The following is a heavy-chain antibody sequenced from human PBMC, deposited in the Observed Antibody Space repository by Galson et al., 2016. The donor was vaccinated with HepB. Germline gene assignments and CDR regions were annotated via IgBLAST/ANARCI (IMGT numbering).Heavy chain of an antibody. V-gene: IGHV3-7*01. CDR2: INEDGSGK. D-gene: IGHD3-10*01. J-gene: IGHJ5*02. CDR3: AREIWVGESRDWFDP. Sequence: SLRLSCAVSGFTFRSYWLSWVRQAPGKGLECVANINEDGSGKYYMDSVKGRFTISRDNSKNTLYLQMNSLRAEDTAVYYCAREIWVGESRDWFDPWGQGTLVTVSS. CDR1: GFTFRSYW.